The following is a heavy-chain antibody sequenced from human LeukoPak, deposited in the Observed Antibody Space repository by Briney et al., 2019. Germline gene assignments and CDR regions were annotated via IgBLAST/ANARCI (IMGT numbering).Heavy chain of an antibody. Sequence: GRSLTLSCAASGFTFSSYGMHWVRQAPGKGREWVAVISYDGSNKYYADSVKGRFTISRDNSKNTLYLQMNSLRAEDTAVYYCAKELSGFWYFDYWGQGTLVTVSS. J-gene: IGHJ4*02. D-gene: IGHD2/OR15-2a*01. CDR1: GFTFSSYG. CDR3: AKELSGFWYFDY. V-gene: IGHV3-30*18. CDR2: ISYDGSNK.